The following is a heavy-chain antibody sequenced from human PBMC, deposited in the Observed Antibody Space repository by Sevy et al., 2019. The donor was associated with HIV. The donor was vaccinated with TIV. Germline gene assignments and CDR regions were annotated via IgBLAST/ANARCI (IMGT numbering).Heavy chain of an antibody. CDR3: ARATVTSGGAFDI. V-gene: IGHV1-2*04. Sequence: ASVKVSCKASGYTFTGYYMHWVRQAPGQGLEWMGWINPNSGGTNYVQKFQGWVTMTRDTSISTAYMELSRLRSDDTAVYYCARATVTSGGAFDIRGQGTMVTVSS. J-gene: IGHJ3*02. D-gene: IGHD4-17*01. CDR2: INPNSGGT. CDR1: GYTFTGYY.